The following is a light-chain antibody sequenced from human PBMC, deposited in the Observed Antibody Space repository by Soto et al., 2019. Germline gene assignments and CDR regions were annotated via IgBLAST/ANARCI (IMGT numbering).Light chain of an antibody. CDR3: QQYDYSRVT. CDR2: GAS. CDR1: QSVSSSY. J-gene: IGKJ2*01. V-gene: IGKV3-20*01. Sequence: ESVLTQSPGTLSLSPGERATLSCRASQSVSSSYLAWYQQKPGQTPRLVIYGASSRATGIPDRFSVSGSGTDFTLTISRLEHEDFAVYYCQQYDYSRVTFGQVTKLEIK.